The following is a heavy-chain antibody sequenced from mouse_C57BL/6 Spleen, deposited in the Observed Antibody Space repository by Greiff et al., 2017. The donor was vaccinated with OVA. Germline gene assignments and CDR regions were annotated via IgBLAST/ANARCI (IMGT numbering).Heavy chain of an antibody. CDR1: GFTFSDYG. D-gene: IGHD2-4*01. CDR3: ARQDYDRYYYAMDY. CDR2: ISSGSSTI. V-gene: IGHV5-17*01. Sequence: EVQLVESGGGLVKPGGSLKLSCAASGFTFSDYGMHWVRQAPEKGLEWVAYISSGSSTIYYADTVKGRFTISRDNAKNTLFLQMTSLRSEDTAMYYCARQDYDRYYYAMDYWGQGTSVTVSS. J-gene: IGHJ4*01.